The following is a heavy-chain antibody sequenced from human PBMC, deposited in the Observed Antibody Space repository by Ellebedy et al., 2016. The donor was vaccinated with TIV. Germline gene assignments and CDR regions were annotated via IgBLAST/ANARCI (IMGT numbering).Heavy chain of an antibody. CDR2: VYYSGST. Sequence: MPSETLSLTCTVSGGSISSNYWSWIRQPPGKGLEWIGYVYYSGSTNYNPSLKSRVTISIDTSKNQFSLKLRSVTAADTAVYWCTREYGSIDYWGQGTLVTVSS. V-gene: IGHV4-59*01. CDR3: TREYGSIDY. CDR1: GGSISSNY. D-gene: IGHD4-17*01. J-gene: IGHJ4*02.